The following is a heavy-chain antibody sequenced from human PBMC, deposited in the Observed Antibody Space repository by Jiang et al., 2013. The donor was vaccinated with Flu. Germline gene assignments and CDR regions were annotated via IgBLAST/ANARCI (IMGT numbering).Heavy chain of an antibody. V-gene: IGHV3-23*01. CDR2: ISGSGGST. D-gene: IGHD3-22*01. CDR3: AKDLSWSTYYYDSSSNAFDI. CDR1: GFTFSSYA. Sequence: VQLLESGGGLVQPGGSLRLSCAASGFTFSSYAMSWVRQAPGKGLEWVSAISGSGGSTYYADSVKGRFTISRDNSKNTLYLQMNSLRAEDTAVYYCAKDLSWSTYYYDSSSNAFDIWGQGTMVTVSS. J-gene: IGHJ3*02.